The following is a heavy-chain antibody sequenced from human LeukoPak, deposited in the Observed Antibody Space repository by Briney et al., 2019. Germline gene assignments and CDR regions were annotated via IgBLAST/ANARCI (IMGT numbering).Heavy chain of an antibody. CDR3: AKDYYYDCVWGSYRFPDY. CDR1: GFMFSTYA. J-gene: IGHJ4*02. Sequence: GGSLRLTCAASGFMFSTYAMSWVRQAPGKGLEWVSTISGSGTTTYYADSVKGRFTISRDNPKNTLYLQINSLRAEDTALYYCAKDYYYDCVWGSYRFPDYWGQGTLVTVSS. CDR2: ISGSGTTT. V-gene: IGHV3-23*01. D-gene: IGHD3-16*02.